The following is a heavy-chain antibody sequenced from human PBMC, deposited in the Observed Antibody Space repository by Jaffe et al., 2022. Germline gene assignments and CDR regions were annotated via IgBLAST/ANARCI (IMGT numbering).Heavy chain of an antibody. CDR3: ARGTSVSWNDVFDY. D-gene: IGHD1-1*01. CDR1: GFTFSSYS. J-gene: IGHJ4*02. CDR2: ISSSSSYI. V-gene: IGHV3-21*01. Sequence: EVQLVESGGGLVKPGGSLRLSCAASGFTFSSYSMNWVRQAPGKGLEWVSSISSSSSYIYYADSVKGRFTISRDNAKNSLYLQMNSLRAEDTAVYYCARGTSVSWNDVFDYWGQGTLVTVSS.